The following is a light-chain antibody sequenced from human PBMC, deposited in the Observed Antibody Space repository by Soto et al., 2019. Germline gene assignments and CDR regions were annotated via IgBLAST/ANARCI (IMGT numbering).Light chain of an antibody. CDR1: QGVSRK. Sequence: DIVMTQSPATLSVAPGERVTFSCRASQGVSRKLAWYQHKPGQAPRLLIYGASSRATGIPARFSGSGYGTDFTLTISSLEPEDFAVYYCQQRSNWPPLTFGGGTKVDIK. J-gene: IGKJ4*01. V-gene: IGKV3-11*01. CDR3: QQRSNWPPLT. CDR2: GAS.